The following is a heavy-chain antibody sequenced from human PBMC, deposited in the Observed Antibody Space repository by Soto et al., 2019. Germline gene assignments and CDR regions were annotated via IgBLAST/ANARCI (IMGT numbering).Heavy chain of an antibody. CDR3: AKFGMATTKRSPPYYIDY. CDR2: ISGSGGGT. Sequence: GGSLRLSCAASGFTFDDYAMHWVRQAPGKGLEWVSGISGSGGGTYYADSVKGRFTFSRDNSKNTLYLQMNSLRAEDTAVYYCAKFGMATTKRSPPYYIDYWGKGALVTVSS. J-gene: IGHJ4*02. D-gene: IGHD1-1*01. V-gene: IGHV3-23*01. CDR1: GFTFDDYA.